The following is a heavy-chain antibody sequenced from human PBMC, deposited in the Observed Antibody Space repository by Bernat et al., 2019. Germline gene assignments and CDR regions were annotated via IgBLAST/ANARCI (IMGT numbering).Heavy chain of an antibody. Sequence: EVQLLESGGGLVQPGGSLRLSCAASGFTFSNYAMSWVRQAPGKGLEWVSGISGSGVSTYYAQSVKGRFTISRDNSKNTLYLQINSLRAEDTAIYYCAKAFTFSLSSWSLDWGQGTLVTVSS. CDR2: ISGSGVST. J-gene: IGHJ4*02. CDR1: GFTFSNYA. V-gene: IGHV3-23*01. CDR3: AKAFTFSLSSWSLD. D-gene: IGHD6-13*01.